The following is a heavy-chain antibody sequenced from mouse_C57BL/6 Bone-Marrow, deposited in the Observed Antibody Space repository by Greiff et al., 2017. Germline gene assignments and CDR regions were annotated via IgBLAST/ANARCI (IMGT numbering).Heavy chain of an antibody. CDR3: ARSKYYAMDY. CDR1: GYTFTNYW. Sequence: QVQLQQSGAELVRPGTSVKMSCKASGYTFTNYWIGWAKQRPGHGLEWIGDIYPGGGYTNYNEQFKGKATLTADKSSSTAYMQFSSLTSEDAAIYYYARSKYYAMDYWGQGTSLTVSS. CDR2: IYPGGGYT. J-gene: IGHJ4*01. V-gene: IGHV1-63*01.